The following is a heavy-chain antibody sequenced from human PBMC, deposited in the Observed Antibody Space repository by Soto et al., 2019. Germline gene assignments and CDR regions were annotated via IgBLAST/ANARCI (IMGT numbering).Heavy chain of an antibody. CDR2: IYYSGST. D-gene: IGHD6-6*01. CDR1: GGSISSSSYY. CDR3: ARRRIAAFGYFDY. V-gene: IGHV4-39*01. Sequence: SETLSLSCTVSGGSISSSSYYWGWIRQPPGKGLEWTGSIYYSGSTYYNPSLKSRVTISVDTSKNQFSLKLSSVTAADTAVYYCARRRIAAFGYFDYWGQGTLVTV. J-gene: IGHJ4*02.